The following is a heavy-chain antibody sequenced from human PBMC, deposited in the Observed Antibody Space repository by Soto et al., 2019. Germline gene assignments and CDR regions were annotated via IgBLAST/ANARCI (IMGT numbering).Heavy chain of an antibody. D-gene: IGHD3-16*01. V-gene: IGHV2-5*02. CDR2: IYWDDDK. CDR1: GFSLSTSGVG. J-gene: IGHJ2*01. CDR3: AHSGITFGGVTDYWYFDL. Sequence: QITLKESGPTLVKPTQTLTLTCTFSGFSLSTSGVGVGWIRQPPGKALEWLALIYWDDDKRYSPSLKSRLTITKDTSKNQVVLTMTNMDPVDTATYYCAHSGITFGGVTDYWYFDLWGRGALVTVSS.